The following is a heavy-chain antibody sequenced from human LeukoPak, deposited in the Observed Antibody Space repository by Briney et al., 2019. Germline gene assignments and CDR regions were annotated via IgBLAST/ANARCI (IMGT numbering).Heavy chain of an antibody. D-gene: IGHD3-10*01. CDR3: ARGVTMVRGVINY. Sequence: GGSLRLSCAASGFTFSSYGMHWVRQAPGKGLEWVSYISDSGSIIHYADSVKGRFTISRDNAKNSLYLHMNSLRAEDTAVYYCARGVTMVRGVINYWGQGTLVTVSS. J-gene: IGHJ4*02. CDR2: ISDSGSII. V-gene: IGHV3-48*04. CDR1: GFTFSSYG.